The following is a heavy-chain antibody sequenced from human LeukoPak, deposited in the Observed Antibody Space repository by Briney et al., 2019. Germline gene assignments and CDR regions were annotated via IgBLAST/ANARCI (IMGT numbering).Heavy chain of an antibody. CDR2: ISPSSSYI. V-gene: IGHV3-21*01. D-gene: IGHD1-26*01. CDR3: ARDRGGSYSAIDY. CDR1: GFTFSSSS. J-gene: IGHJ4*02. Sequence: PGGSLRLSCAASGFTFSSSSMNWVRQAPGKGLEFVSSISPSSSYIYYADSVKGRFTISRDNAKNSLYLQMNSLRAEDTAVYYCARDRGGSYSAIDYWGQGTLVTVSS.